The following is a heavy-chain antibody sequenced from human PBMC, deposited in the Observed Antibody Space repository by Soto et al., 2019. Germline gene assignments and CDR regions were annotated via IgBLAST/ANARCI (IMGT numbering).Heavy chain of an antibody. V-gene: IGHV3-9*01. CDR2: ISWNSGSI. CDR3: AKSSDIVVVPAAPYDAFDI. CDR1: GFTFDDYA. Sequence: GGSLRLSCAASGFTFDDYAMHWVRQAPGKGLEWVSGISWNSGSIGYADSVKGRFTISRDNAKNSLYLQMNSLRAEDTALYYCAKSSDIVVVPAAPYDAFDIWGQGTMVTVSS. D-gene: IGHD2-2*01. J-gene: IGHJ3*02.